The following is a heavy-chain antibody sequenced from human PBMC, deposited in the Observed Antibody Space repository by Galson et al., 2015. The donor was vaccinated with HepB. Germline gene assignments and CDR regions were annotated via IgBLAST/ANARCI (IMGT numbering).Heavy chain of an antibody. J-gene: IGHJ5*02. V-gene: IGHV3-30-3*01. CDR3: ARPGGGVRYCSSTSCPNWFDP. D-gene: IGHD2-2*01. Sequence: SLRLSCAASGFTFSSYPMHWVRQAPGKGLEWVAVISYDANNKFYADSVKGRFTISRDNSKSTLYLQMNSLRIEDTAVYYCARPGGGVRYCSSTSCPNWFDPWGQGTLVTVSS. CDR2: ISYDANNK. CDR1: GFTFSSYP.